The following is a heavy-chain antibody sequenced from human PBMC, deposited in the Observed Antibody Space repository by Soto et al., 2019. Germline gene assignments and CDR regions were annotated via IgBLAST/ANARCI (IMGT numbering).Heavy chain of an antibody. CDR2: IKQDGSEK. D-gene: IGHD2-15*01. CDR3: ARDRGYCSGGTCYSVLDY. J-gene: IGHJ4*02. Sequence: EVQLVESGGGLVQPGGSLRLSCAASGFTFSTYWMNWVRQAPGKGLEWVANIKQDGSEKYYVDSVKGRFTISRDKAKNSLYLQMNSLRAEDTAVYYCARDRGYCSGGTCYSVLDYWGQGILVTVSS. V-gene: IGHV3-7*01. CDR1: GFTFSTYW.